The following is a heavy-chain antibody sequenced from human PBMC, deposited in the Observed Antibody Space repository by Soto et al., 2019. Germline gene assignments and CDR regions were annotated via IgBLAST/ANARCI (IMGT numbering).Heavy chain of an antibody. Sequence: GASVKVSCKASGGTFSSYAISWVRQAPGQGLEWMGGIIPIFGTANYAQKFQGRVTITADESTSTAYMELSSLRSEDTAVYYCARDFRPRTIRPAMVRDYGMDVWAQGTTVTVSS. CDR3: ARDFRPRTIRPAMVRDYGMDV. J-gene: IGHJ6*02. CDR2: IIPIFGTA. CDR1: GGTFSSYA. V-gene: IGHV1-69*13. D-gene: IGHD3-10*01.